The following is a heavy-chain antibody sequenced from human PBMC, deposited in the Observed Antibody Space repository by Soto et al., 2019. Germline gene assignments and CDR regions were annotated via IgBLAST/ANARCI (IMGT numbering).Heavy chain of an antibody. CDR2: ISWDGGST. J-gene: IGHJ4*02. D-gene: IGHD6-6*01. V-gene: IGHV3-43D*04. CDR3: AKERSASSLYYFVY. CDR1: GFTFDDYA. Sequence: GGSLRLSCAASGFTFDDYAMHWVRQAPGKGLEWVSLISWDGGSTYYADSVKGRFTISRDNSKNSLYLQMNSLRAEDTALYYCAKERSASSLYYFVYWGQGTLVTVSS.